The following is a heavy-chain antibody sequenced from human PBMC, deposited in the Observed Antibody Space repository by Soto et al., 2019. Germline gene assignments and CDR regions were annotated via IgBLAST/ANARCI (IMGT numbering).Heavy chain of an antibody. CDR3: AKGSVGVGIPGYYYYGMDV. J-gene: IGHJ6*02. CDR1: GFTFSSYG. CDR2: IWYDGSNK. V-gene: IGHV3-33*06. D-gene: IGHD1-26*01. Sequence: QVQLVESGGGVVQPGRSLRLSCAASGFTFSSYGMHWVRQAPGKGLQWVAVIWYDGSNKYYADSVKGRFTISRDNSKNTLYLQMNSLRAEDTAVYYCAKGSVGVGIPGYYYYGMDVWGQGTTVTVSS.